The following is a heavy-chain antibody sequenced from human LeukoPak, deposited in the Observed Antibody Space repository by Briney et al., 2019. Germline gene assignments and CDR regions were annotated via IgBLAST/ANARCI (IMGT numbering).Heavy chain of an antibody. D-gene: IGHD2-15*01. Sequence: SETLSLTCAVSGGSISSSNWWSWVRQPPGKGLEWIGEMYPSGSTNYNPSLKSRVTISIDKSKNQFSLKLTSVTAADTAVYYCATLSVVVLPAELNWGQGTLVTVSS. CDR2: MYPSGST. CDR3: ATLSVVVLPAELN. J-gene: IGHJ4*02. CDR1: GGSISSSNW. V-gene: IGHV4-4*02.